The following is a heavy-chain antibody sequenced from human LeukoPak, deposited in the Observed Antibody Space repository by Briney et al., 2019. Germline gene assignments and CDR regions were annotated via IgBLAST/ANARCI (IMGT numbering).Heavy chain of an antibody. Sequence: SETLSLTCAVSRSSISSNTWWSWVRQPPGKGLEWIGEVYRSGSTHYNTSLKSRVTISVDKSKNQFSLKLSSVTAADTAVYYCARVRWELRGGYYFDYWGQGTLVTVSS. CDR3: ARVRWELRGGYYFDY. J-gene: IGHJ4*02. V-gene: IGHV4-4*02. CDR1: RSSISSNTW. CDR2: VYRSGST. D-gene: IGHD1-26*01.